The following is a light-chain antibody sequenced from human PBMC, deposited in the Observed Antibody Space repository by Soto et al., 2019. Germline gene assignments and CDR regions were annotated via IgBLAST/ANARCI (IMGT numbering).Light chain of an antibody. CDR2: DAS. CDR3: QQYKSYWYT. Sequence: DIQMTQSPSTLSASVGDRAIITCRASQTINNWLAWYQQKPGKAPKLLIYDASSLESGVPLRFSGSGSGTEFTLTISRLQPDDFGSYFCQQYKSYWYTFGQGTRLEIK. CDR1: QTINNW. V-gene: IGKV1-5*01. J-gene: IGKJ2*01.